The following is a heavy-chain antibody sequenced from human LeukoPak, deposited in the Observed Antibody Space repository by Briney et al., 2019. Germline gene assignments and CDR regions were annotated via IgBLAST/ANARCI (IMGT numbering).Heavy chain of an antibody. CDR2: IIPIFGTA. V-gene: IGHV1-69*01. Sequence: GSSVKVSCKASGGTFSSYAISWVRQAPGQGLEWMGGIIPIFGTANYAQKFQGRVTITADESTSTAYMELSSLRSEDTAVYYCARVGCSSTSCYTALNWFDPWGQGTLVTVSS. J-gene: IGHJ5*02. CDR1: GGTFSSYA. D-gene: IGHD2-2*02. CDR3: ARVGCSSTSCYTALNWFDP.